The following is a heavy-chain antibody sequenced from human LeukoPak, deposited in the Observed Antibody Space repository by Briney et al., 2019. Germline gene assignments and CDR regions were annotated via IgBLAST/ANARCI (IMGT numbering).Heavy chain of an antibody. D-gene: IGHD6-13*01. CDR2: IYYSGST. CDR1: GGSIISTTYY. CDR3: ARGLSAAVDY. J-gene: IGHJ4*02. Sequence: SETLSLTCTVSGGSIISTTYYWGWIRQPPGKGLGWIGSIYYSGSTYYSPSLKSRLTISVDTSKNQFSLKLSSVTAADTAVYYCARGLSAAVDYWGQGTLVTVSS. V-gene: IGHV4-39*01.